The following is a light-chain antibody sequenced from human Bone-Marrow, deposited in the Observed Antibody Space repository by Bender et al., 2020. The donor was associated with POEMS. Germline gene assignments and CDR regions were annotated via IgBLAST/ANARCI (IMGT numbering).Light chain of an antibody. V-gene: IGLV2-23*02. J-gene: IGLJ1*01. CDR1: SNDLGSYSL. Sequence: QSALTQPASVSGSPGQSITISCTGSSNDLGSYSLVSWYQQKPGEAPKLMIYEVSKRPSGVSNRFSGSKSGNTASLTISGLQAEDEADYYCCSYAGSSTLYVFGTGTKVTVL. CDR3: CSYAGSSTLYV. CDR2: EVS.